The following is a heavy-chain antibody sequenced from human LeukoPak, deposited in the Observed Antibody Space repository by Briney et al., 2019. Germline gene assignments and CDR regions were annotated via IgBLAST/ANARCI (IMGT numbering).Heavy chain of an antibody. J-gene: IGHJ4*02. CDR2: INHSGST. CDR1: GGSFSGYY. Sequence: PSETLSLTCAVYGGSFSGYYWSWIRQPPGKGLEWIGEINHSGSTNYNPSLKSRVTISVDTSKNQFSLKLSSVTAADMAVYYCARGYWYSSSWSYWGQGTLVTVSS. D-gene: IGHD6-13*01. V-gene: IGHV4-34*01. CDR3: ARGYWYSSSWSY.